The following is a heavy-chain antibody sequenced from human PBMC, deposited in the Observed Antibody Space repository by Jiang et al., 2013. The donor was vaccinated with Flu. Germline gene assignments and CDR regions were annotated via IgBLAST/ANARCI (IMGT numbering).Heavy chain of an antibody. D-gene: IGHD5-24*01. CDR2: IDWDDDK. CDR3: ARIRGVATTRGDAFDI. J-gene: IGHJ3*02. Sequence: EWLARIDWDDDKYYSTSLKTRLTISKDTSKNQVVLTMTNMDPVDTATYYCARIRGVATTRGDAFDIWGQGTMVTVSS. V-gene: IGHV2-70*11.